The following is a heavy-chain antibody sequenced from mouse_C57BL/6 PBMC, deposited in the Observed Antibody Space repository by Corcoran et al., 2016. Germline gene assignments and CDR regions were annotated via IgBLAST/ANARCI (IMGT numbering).Heavy chain of an antibody. CDR1: GYTFTDYN. CDR2: INPNNGGT. CDR3: AREGIGWYFDV. J-gene: IGHJ1*03. V-gene: IGHV1-18*01. Sequence: EVQLQQSGPELVKPGASVKIPCKASGYTFTDYNMDWVKQSHGKSLEWIGDINPNNGGTIYNQKFKGKATLTVDKSSSTAYMELRSLTSEDTAVYYCAREGIGWYFDVWGTGTTVTVSS.